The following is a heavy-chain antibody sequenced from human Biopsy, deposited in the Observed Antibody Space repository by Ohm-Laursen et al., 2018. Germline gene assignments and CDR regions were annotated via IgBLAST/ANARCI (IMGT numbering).Heavy chain of an antibody. J-gene: IGHJ4*02. CDR2: IIPMFGTA. V-gene: IGHV1-69*13. Sequence: SVKVSCNASGYTFTTYDISWVRQAPGQGLEWMGGIIPMFGTANYAQMFQGRVTISADESTSTSYMELSSLTTEDTAIYYCARGPHSGSHSCFDYWGRGTLATVSS. D-gene: IGHD1-26*01. CDR3: ARGPHSGSHSCFDY. CDR1: GYTFTTYD.